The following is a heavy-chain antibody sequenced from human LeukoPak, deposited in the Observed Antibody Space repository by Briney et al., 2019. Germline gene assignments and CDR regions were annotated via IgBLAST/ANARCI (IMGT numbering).Heavy chain of an antibody. Sequence: SETLSLTCTVSGYSISSGSYWGWIRQPPGKGLEWIGSIHHSGSTYYNPSLKSRVTISVDTSKNQLSLKLSSVTAADTAVYYCASGGTYYDILTGYSYLYYFDYWGQGTLVTVSS. J-gene: IGHJ4*02. CDR1: GYSISSGSY. V-gene: IGHV4-38-2*02. D-gene: IGHD3-9*01. CDR2: IHHSGST. CDR3: ASGGTYYDILTGYSYLYYFDY.